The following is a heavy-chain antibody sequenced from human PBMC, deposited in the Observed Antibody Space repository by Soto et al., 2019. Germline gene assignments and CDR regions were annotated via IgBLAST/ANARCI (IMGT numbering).Heavy chain of an antibody. V-gene: IGHV3-30*18. CDR1: GFTFSSYG. J-gene: IGHJ4*02. CDR2: ISYDGSNK. Sequence: PGGSLRLSCAASGFTFSSYGMHWVRQAPGKGLEWVAVISYDGSNKYYADSVKGRFTISRDNSKNTLYLQMNSLRAEDTAVYYYANERVDSSGYPDYWGQGTLVTVSS. CDR3: ANERVDSSGYPDY. D-gene: IGHD3-22*01.